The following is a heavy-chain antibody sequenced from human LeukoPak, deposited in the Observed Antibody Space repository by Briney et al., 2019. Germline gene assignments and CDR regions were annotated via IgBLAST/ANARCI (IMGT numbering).Heavy chain of an antibody. V-gene: IGHV3-21*01. CDR2: ISSSSSYI. J-gene: IGHJ4*02. Sequence: GGSLRLSCAASGFTFSSYNMIWVRQAPGKGLEWVSSISSSSSYIYYVDSVKGRFTISRDNAKNSLYLQMNSLRAEDTAVYYCARLASEYSGYDLELPGVNYFDYWGQGTLVTVSS. D-gene: IGHD5-12*01. CDR3: ARLASEYSGYDLELPGVNYFDY. CDR1: GFTFSSYN.